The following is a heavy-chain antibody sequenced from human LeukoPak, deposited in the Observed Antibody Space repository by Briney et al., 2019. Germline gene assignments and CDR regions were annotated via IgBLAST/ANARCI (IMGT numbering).Heavy chain of an antibody. CDR3: ARDGYSGSYYRLYYFFMDV. D-gene: IGHD1-26*01. CDR2: ISGSGGST. CDR1: GFTFSSYA. Sequence: QPGGSLGLSCAASGFTFSSYAMSWVRQAPGKGLEWVSAISGSGGSTYYADSVKGRFTISRDNSENTLYLQMNSLRGEDTAVYYCARDGYSGSYYRLYYFFMDVWGKGTTVTVSS. J-gene: IGHJ6*03. V-gene: IGHV3-23*01.